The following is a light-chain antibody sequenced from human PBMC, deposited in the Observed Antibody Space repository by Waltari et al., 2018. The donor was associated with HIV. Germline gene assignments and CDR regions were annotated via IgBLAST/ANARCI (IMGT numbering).Light chain of an antibody. Sequence: DIVMTQSPDSLAVSLGGRTTIHCKSSQNLFYRSNNNNYLAWYQHKPGQPPKLLFYWASTRESGVPDRFSGSGSGTNFTLTISSLQADDVAVYFCQQYYSTPPTFGQGTKLEI. J-gene: IGKJ2*01. CDR2: WAS. CDR3: QQYYSTPPT. V-gene: IGKV4-1*01. CDR1: QNLFYRSNNNNY.